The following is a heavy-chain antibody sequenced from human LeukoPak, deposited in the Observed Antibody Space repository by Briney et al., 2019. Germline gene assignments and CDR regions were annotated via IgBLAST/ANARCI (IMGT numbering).Heavy chain of an antibody. V-gene: IGHV1-8*01. D-gene: IGHD2-8*01. Sequence: ASVKVSCKASGYTFTSYDINWVRQATGQGLKWMGWMNPNSGNTGYAQKFQGRVTMTRNTSISTAYMELSSLRSEDTAVYYCARAPRYCTNGVCYKGWGQGTLVTVSS. CDR1: GYTFTSYD. J-gene: IGHJ4*02. CDR2: MNPNSGNT. CDR3: ARAPRYCTNGVCYKG.